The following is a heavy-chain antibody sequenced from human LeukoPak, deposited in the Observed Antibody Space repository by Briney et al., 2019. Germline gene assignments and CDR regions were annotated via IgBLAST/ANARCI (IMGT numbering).Heavy chain of an antibody. V-gene: IGHV4-59*01. CDR1: GGSISSYY. D-gene: IGHD2-2*01. Sequence: PSETLSLTCTVSGGSISSYYWSWIRQPPGKGLEWIGYIYYSGSTNYNPSLKSRVTISVDTSKNQFSLKLSSVTAADTAVYYCARSHCSSTSCRYYYYYYMDVWGKGTTVTISS. CDR2: IYYSGST. CDR3: ARSHCSSTSCRYYYYYYMDV. J-gene: IGHJ6*03.